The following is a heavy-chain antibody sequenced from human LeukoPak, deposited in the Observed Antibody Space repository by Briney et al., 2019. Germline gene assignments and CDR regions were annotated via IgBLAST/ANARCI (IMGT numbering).Heavy chain of an antibody. CDR2: IRYDGSNK. J-gene: IGHJ3*02. D-gene: IGHD3-22*01. Sequence: PGGSLRLSCAASGFTFSSYGMHWVRQAPGKGLEWVAFIRYDGSNKYYADSVKGRFTISRDNSKNTLYLQMNSLRAEDTAVYYCAKGLYYYDSRDHAFDIWGQGTMVTVSS. CDR1: GFTFSSYG. V-gene: IGHV3-30*02. CDR3: AKGLYYYDSRDHAFDI.